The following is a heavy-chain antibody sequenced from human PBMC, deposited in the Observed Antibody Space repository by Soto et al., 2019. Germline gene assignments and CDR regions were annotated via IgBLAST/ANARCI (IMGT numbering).Heavy chain of an antibody. V-gene: IGHV3-23*01. J-gene: IGHJ4*02. CDR1: GFTFSSYA. D-gene: IGHD2-15*01. CDR2: ISGRGGGT. CDR3: ATPIGKEHCSGGACYSGGDY. Sequence: EVQLLESGGGLVQPGGSLRLSCAASGFTFSSYAMTWVRQAPGKGLEWVSAISGRGGGTYYADSVKGRFTISRDKSKNTLYLQMNSLRAEDTPVYYCATPIGKEHCSGGACYSGGDYWGQGALVTVSS.